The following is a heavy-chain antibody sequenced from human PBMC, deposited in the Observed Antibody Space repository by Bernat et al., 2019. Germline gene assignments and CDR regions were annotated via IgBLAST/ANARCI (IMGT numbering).Heavy chain of an antibody. CDR3: APDASYGDSLDWCYDL. CDR2: FNHEDDET. Sequence: QVQLVQSGAEVKKPGASVKVSCKFSGYTLTELSMHWVRQAPGKGLEWMGGFNHEDDETVYAQKFQGRLTMTEDTPEAKVYMDLRHLRAEVTAVYCCAPDASYGDSLDWCYDLWGRGTLVTVSS. V-gene: IGHV1-24*01. D-gene: IGHD4-17*01. CDR1: GYTLTELS. J-gene: IGHJ2*01.